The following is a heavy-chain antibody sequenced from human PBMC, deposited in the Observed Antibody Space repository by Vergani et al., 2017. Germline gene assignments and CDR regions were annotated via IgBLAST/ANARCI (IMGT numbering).Heavy chain of an antibody. CDR1: GFTFTNFA. J-gene: IGHJ4*02. Sequence: EVQLLESGGNLVQPGGSLRLSCAASGFTFTNFAMTWVRQAPGEGLEWVSGISGSGGLTYYADSVKGRFTISRDNSKNTMFLQMNNLRAEDTAVYYCAKDNVPGYYDSSGYCDYWGQGTLVTVSS. D-gene: IGHD3-22*01. V-gene: IGHV3-23*01. CDR2: ISGSGGLT. CDR3: AKDNVPGYYDSSGYCDY.